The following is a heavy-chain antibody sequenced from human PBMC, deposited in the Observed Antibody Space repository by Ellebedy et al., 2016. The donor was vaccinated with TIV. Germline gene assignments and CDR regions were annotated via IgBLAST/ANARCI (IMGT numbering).Heavy chain of an antibody. Sequence: SETLSLXCTVSGGSISSSDYHWGWIRQPPGKGLEWIGSIFYSGGTYYNPSLKSRVTMSIDTSTNQFSLKLSSVTAADTAIYSCARHGWFGEFFTNWFDPWGQGTLVTVSS. CDR2: IFYSGGT. CDR1: GGSISSSDYH. V-gene: IGHV4-39*01. D-gene: IGHD3-10*01. J-gene: IGHJ5*02. CDR3: ARHGWFGEFFTNWFDP.